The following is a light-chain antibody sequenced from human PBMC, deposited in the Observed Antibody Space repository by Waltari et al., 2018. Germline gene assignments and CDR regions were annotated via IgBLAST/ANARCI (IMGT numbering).Light chain of an antibody. CDR3: QVWDSTSDHQV. V-gene: IGLV3-21*02. CDR1: NIGTKS. CDR2: DNS. J-gene: IGLJ1*01. Sequence: SYVLTQPPSVSVAPGQTARLTCGGNNIGTKSVHWYQQKPGQAPLVVVYDNSAQASGSPARFSGSNSGNTATLTIGRVEAGDEADFYCQVWDSTSDHQVFGTGTKVTVL.